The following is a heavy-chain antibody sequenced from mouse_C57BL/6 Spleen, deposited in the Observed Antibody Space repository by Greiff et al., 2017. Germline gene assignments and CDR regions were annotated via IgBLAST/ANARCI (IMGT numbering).Heavy chain of an antibody. CDR2: IHPNSGST. J-gene: IGHJ4*01. V-gene: IGHV1-64*01. CDR1: GYTFTSYW. Sequence: QVQLQQPGAELVKPGASVKLSCKASGYTFTSYWMHWVKQRPGQGLEWIGLIHPNSGSTTYTEKCKSKATLTVDKSSITAYMQLSSLTSEDSAVYYCAISDARDYWGQGTSVTVAS. CDR3: AISDARDY.